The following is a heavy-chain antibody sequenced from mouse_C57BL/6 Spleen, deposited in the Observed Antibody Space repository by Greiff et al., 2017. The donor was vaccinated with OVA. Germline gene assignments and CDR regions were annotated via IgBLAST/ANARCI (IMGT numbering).Heavy chain of an antibody. J-gene: IGHJ4*01. D-gene: IGHD2-2*01. CDR3: ARLGYGYDEHYAMDY. CDR1: GYTFTDYN. CDR2: INPNNGGT. Sequence: EVKLVESGPELVKPGASVKMSCKASGYTFTDYNMHWVKQSHGKSLEWIGYINPNNGGTSYNQKFKGKATLTVNKSSSTAYMELRSLTSEDSAVYYCARLGYGYDEHYAMDYWGQGTSVTVSS. V-gene: IGHV1-22*01.